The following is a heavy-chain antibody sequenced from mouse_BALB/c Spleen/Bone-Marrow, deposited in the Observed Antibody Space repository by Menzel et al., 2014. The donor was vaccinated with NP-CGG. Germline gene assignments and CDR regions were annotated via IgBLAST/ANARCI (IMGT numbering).Heavy chain of an antibody. Sequence: EVQLQQSGAELVKPGASVKLSCTASGFNIIYAYIHWVKRRPEQGLEWIGRIYPANGNTNYDPKFQGEATITADTSSNTAYLHLNSLTSEDTAVYYCARSPGEVNYWGQGTLVTVSA. J-gene: IGHJ3*01. CDR1: GFNIIYAY. V-gene: IGHV14-3*02. CDR3: ARSPGEVNY. D-gene: IGHD1-3*01. CDR2: IYPANGNT.